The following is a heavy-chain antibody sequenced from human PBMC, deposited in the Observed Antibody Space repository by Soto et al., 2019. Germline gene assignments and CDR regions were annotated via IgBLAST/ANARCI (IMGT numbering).Heavy chain of an antibody. Sequence: SETLSLTCTVSGGSISSGGYYWSWIRQHPGKGLEWIGYIYHSGSTYYNPSLKSRVTISVDTSKNQFSLKLSSVTAADTAVYYCAREKENQEGITMVYGMDVWGQGTTVTVSS. J-gene: IGHJ6*02. CDR1: GGSISSGGYY. D-gene: IGHD3-10*01. CDR2: IYHSGST. CDR3: AREKENQEGITMVYGMDV. V-gene: IGHV4-31*03.